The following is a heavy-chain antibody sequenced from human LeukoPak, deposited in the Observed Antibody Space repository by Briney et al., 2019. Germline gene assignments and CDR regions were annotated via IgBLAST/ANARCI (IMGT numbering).Heavy chain of an antibody. CDR1: GFPFSGYA. V-gene: IGHV3-64D*09. Sequence: GGSLRLSCSASGFPFSGYAMHWVRQAPGKGLEYVSAISDSGGSTYYADSVKGRFTISRDNSKNTLYLQMSSLRAEDTAVYFCVRGYSLGPYGMDVWGQGTTVTVSS. J-gene: IGHJ6*02. CDR3: VRGYSLGPYGMDV. D-gene: IGHD2-15*01. CDR2: ISDSGGST.